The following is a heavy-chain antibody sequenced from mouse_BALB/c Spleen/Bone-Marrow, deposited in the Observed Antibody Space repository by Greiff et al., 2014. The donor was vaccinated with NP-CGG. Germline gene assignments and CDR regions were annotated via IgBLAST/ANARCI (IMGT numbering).Heavy chain of an antibody. D-gene: IGHD1-1*01. V-gene: IGHV5-17*02. CDR3: ARLRRYYGYFDY. Sequence: EVKLMESGGGLVQPGGSRKLSCAASGFTFSSFGMHWVRQAPEKGLEWVAYISSGSSTIYYADTVKGRFTISRDNPKNTLFLQMTSLRSEDTAMYYCARLRRYYGYFDYWGHGTTLTVSS. CDR2: ISSGSSTI. J-gene: IGHJ2*01. CDR1: GFTFSSFG.